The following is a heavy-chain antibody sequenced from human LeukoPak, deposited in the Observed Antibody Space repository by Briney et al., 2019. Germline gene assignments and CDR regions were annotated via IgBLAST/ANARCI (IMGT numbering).Heavy chain of an antibody. CDR3: ATEGGWGPTDYGDNVY. J-gene: IGHJ4*02. D-gene: IGHD4-17*01. CDR1: GYTFTNCG. Sequence: GASVKVSCKAAGYTFTNCGITWVRQAPGQGLEWMGWISPYKGNTNYAQKVQGRVTMTTDTSTSTVYTELRSRRSDDTAVYYCATEGGWGPTDYGDNVYWGQGTLVTVSS. CDR2: ISPYKGNT. V-gene: IGHV1-18*01.